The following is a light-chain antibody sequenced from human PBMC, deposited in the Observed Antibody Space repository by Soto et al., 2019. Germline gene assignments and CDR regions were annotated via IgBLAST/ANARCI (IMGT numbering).Light chain of an antibody. Sequence: EIVLTQSPGTLSLSPVERATLSCRASQSVSSSYLAWYQQKPGQAPRLLIYDVSNRATGIPARFSGSGSGTDFTLTISSLEPEDFAVYYCQQRSNWPPITFGQGTRLEI. CDR2: DVS. CDR1: QSVSSSY. V-gene: IGKV3D-20*02. CDR3: QQRSNWPPIT. J-gene: IGKJ5*01.